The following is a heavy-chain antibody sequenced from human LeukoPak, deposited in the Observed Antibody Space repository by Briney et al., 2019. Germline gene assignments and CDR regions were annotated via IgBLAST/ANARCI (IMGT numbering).Heavy chain of an antibody. CDR2: ISIRGDT. V-gene: IGHV3-13*01. D-gene: IGHD6-19*01. Sequence: PGGSLRLSCAASGFTFIDYDMHWVRQAVGKGVEWVSAISIRGDTHYSGSVKGRFTISRENAESSLYLQMNSLRAEDTAVYYCARGGIQVSGIDEFDYWGQGTLVTVSS. CDR1: GFTFIDYD. CDR3: ARGGIQVSGIDEFDY. J-gene: IGHJ4*02.